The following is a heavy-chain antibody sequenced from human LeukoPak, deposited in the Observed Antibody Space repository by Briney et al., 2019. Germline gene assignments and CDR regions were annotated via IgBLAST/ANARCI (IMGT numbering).Heavy chain of an antibody. D-gene: IGHD3-9*01. J-gene: IGHJ4*02. CDR3: ARVGYYNGFDY. Sequence: SETLSLTCAVYGGSFSDYYWSWIRQPPGKGLERIGEINHSGSTNYNPSLKSRVTISVDTSKNQFSLKLSSVTAADTAVYYCARVGYYNGFDYWGQGTLVTVSS. CDR2: INHSGST. V-gene: IGHV4-34*01. CDR1: GGSFSDYY.